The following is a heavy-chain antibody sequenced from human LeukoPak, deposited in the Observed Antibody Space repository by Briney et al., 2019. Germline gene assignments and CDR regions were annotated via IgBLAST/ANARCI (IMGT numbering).Heavy chain of an antibody. V-gene: IGHV4-4*07. CDR1: GGSIRNSY. CDR2: IYSSGSA. D-gene: IGHD2-15*01. Sequence: SETPSLTCTVSGGSIRNSYWSWIRQPAGKGLEWIGRIYSSGSAGYNPSLKSRVTMSVDTSKNQFSLRLDSVTAADTAVYYCARGAANIYYYYLDVWGNGTTVTVSS. CDR3: ARGAANIYYYYLDV. J-gene: IGHJ6*03.